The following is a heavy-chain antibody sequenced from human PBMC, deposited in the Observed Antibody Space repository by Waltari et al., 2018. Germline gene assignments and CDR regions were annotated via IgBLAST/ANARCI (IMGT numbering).Heavy chain of an antibody. CDR1: GYTFTGSY. D-gene: IGHD6-6*01. CDR2: INPNSGGT. Sequence: QVQLVQSGAEVTKPGASVKVSCMASGYTFTGSYMPGVRTAPGQGLEWMGWINPNSGGTNYAQKFQGRVTMTRDTSISTAYMELSRLRSDDTAVYYCARSIAARSAPQNTLVSWGQGTLVTVSS. CDR3: ARSIAARSAPQNTLVS. J-gene: IGHJ5*02. V-gene: IGHV1-2*02.